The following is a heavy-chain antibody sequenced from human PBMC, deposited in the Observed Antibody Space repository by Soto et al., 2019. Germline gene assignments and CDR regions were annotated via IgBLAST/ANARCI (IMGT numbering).Heavy chain of an antibody. D-gene: IGHD3-10*01. CDR3: TGITWFRGMDV. CDR1: GDSVSSNSAG. J-gene: IGHJ6*02. CDR2: TYYKSKWNN. V-gene: IGHV6-1*01. Sequence: SQTLSLTCVISGDSVSSNSAGLNLIRQSPSRGHEWLGRTYYKSKWNNDYALSVKSRITINPDTSKNQFSLHLYSVTPEDTAVYYCTGITWFRGMDVWGQGTPVTVSS.